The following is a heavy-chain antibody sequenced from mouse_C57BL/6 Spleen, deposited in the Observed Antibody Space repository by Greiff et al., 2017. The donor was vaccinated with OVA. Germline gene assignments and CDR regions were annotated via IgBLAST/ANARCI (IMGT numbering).Heavy chain of an antibody. CDR1: GYTFTSYW. V-gene: IGHV1-52*01. CDR3: ARRDSADVGFAY. CDR2: IDPSDSET. Sequence: VQLQQPGAELVRPGSSVKLSCKASGYTFTSYWMHWVKQRPIQGLEWIGNIDPSDSETHYNQKFKDKATLTVDKSSSTAYMQLSSLTSEDSAVYYCARRDSADVGFAYWGQGTLVTVSA. J-gene: IGHJ3*01.